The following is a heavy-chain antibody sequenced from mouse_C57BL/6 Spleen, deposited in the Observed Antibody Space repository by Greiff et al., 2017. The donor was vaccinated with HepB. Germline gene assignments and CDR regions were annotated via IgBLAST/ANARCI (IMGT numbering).Heavy chain of an antibody. CDR2: IYPSDSET. V-gene: IGHV1-61*01. J-gene: IGHJ3*01. CDR3: ARLGGSSPFAY. D-gene: IGHD1-1*01. CDR1: GYTFTSYW. Sequence: QVHVKQPGAELVRPGSSVKLSCKASGYTFTSYWMDWVKQRPGQGLEWIGNIYPSDSETHYNQKFKDKATLTVDKSSSTAYMQLSSLTSEDSAVYYCARLGGSSPFAYWGQGTLVTVSA.